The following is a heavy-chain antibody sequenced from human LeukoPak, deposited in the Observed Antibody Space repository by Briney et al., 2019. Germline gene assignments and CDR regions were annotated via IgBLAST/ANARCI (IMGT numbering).Heavy chain of an antibody. D-gene: IGHD6-13*01. CDR2: IYTSGGT. CDR3: ARDLPVIAAAGNYYYYYMDV. CDR1: GGSISSYY. J-gene: IGHJ6*03. Sequence: SETLSLTCTVSGGSISSYYWSWIRQPAGKGLEWIGRIYTSGGTNYNPSLKSRVTMSVDTSKNQFSLKLSSVTAADTAVYYCARDLPVIAAAGNYYYYYMDVWGKGTTVTVSS. V-gene: IGHV4-4*07.